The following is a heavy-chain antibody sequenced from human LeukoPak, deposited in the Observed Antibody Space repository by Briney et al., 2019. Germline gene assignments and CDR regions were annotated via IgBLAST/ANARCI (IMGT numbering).Heavy chain of an antibody. D-gene: IGHD5-12*01. Sequence: GGSLRLSCAASGFTFSSYAMSWVRQAPGKGLEWVSAISGSGGSTYYADSVKGRFTISRDNSKNTLYLQMNSLRGEDTAVYYCAKGGGYDSDYYYYGMGVWGQGTTVTVSS. CDR3: AKGGGYDSDYYYYGMGV. V-gene: IGHV3-23*01. J-gene: IGHJ6*02. CDR1: GFTFSSYA. CDR2: ISGSGGST.